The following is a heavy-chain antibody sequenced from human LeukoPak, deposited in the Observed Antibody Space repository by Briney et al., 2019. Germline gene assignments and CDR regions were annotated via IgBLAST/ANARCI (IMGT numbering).Heavy chain of an antibody. CDR1: GYSFTSYW. Sequence: GESLKISCNGSGYSFTSYWIGWGRQMPGKGLEWMGIIYRGDSDTRYSPSFQGQVTISADKSISTSYLQWSSLKASDTAMYYCARLIRTMVRGVIGWFDPWGQGTLVAVSS. D-gene: IGHD3-10*01. J-gene: IGHJ5*02. V-gene: IGHV5-51*01. CDR3: ARLIRTMVRGVIGWFDP. CDR2: IYRGDSDT.